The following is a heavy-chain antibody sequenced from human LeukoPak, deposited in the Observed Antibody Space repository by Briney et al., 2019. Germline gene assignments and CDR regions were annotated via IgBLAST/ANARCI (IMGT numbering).Heavy chain of an antibody. CDR1: GGTFSSYA. CDR2: IIPIFGTA. V-gene: IGHV1-69*05. Sequence: SVKVSCMASGGTFSSYAISWVRQAPGQGLECMGGIIPIFGTANYAQKFQGRVTITTDESTSTAYMELSSLRSEDTAVYYCARSISSSSGGGYYYYYYMDVWGKGTTVTVSS. D-gene: IGHD6-6*01. CDR3: ARSISSSSGGGYYYYYYMDV. J-gene: IGHJ6*03.